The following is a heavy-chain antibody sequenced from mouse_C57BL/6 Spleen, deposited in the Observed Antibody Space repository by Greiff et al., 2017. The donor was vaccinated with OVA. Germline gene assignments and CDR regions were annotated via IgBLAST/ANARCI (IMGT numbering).Heavy chain of an antibody. J-gene: IGHJ4*01. Sequence: EVKLEESGGGLVQPGGSMKLSCVASGFTFSNYWMNWVRQSPEKGLEWVAQIRLKSDNYATHYVESVKGRFTISRDDSKSSVYLQMNNLRAEDTGIYYCTDLYYDYDDAMDYWGQGTSVTVSS. CDR2: IRLKSDNYAT. V-gene: IGHV6-3*01. D-gene: IGHD2-4*01. CDR1: GFTFSNYW. CDR3: TDLYYDYDDAMDY.